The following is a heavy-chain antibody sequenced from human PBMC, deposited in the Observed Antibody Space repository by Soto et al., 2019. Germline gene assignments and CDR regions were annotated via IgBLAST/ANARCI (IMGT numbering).Heavy chain of an antibody. CDR3: AREFPNNKTSASYFAY. CDR2: TYYRSKWYN. V-gene: IGHV6-1*01. Sequence: PSQTLSLTCVISGDSVSGNSAAWNWIRQSPSRGLEWLGRTYYRSKWYNDYAVSVKSRITVTPDTSKNQFSLHLNSVTPEDTAVYSCAREFPNNKTSASYFAYGGKEPWSPSPQ. CDR1: GDSVSGNSAA. D-gene: IGHD2-2*01. J-gene: IGHJ4*01.